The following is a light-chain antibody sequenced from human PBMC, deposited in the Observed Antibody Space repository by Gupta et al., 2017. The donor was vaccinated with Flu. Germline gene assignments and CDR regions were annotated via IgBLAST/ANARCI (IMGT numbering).Light chain of an antibody. CDR1: QCVTTN. Sequence: VMTQSPATLYVSPGERATLSCRASQCVTTNLALYQQKPGHGHRLIIYEASTRATGVSARVSFSGSGTEFALTISSLQSEHVAFDDCQRYQKWTPEYTFGQGTKLEIK. CDR3: QRYQKWTPEYT. V-gene: IGKV3-15*01. J-gene: IGKJ2*01. CDR2: EAS.